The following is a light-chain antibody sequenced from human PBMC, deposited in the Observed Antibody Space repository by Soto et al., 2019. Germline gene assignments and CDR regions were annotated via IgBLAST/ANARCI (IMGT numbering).Light chain of an antibody. CDR1: QSVSSY. CDR2: DAS. Sequence: EIVLTQSPATLSLSPGERATLSCRASQSVSSYLAWYQQKPGQAPRLLIYDASNTATGIPARFSGSGSGTDFTLTISSLEREDFALYYCHQRSNWPPVTFGGGTTVEIK. J-gene: IGKJ4*02. V-gene: IGKV3-11*01. CDR3: HQRSNWPPVT.